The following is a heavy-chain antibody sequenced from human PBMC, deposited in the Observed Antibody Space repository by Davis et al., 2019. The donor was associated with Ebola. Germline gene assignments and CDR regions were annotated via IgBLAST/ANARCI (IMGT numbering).Heavy chain of an antibody. D-gene: IGHD1-14*01. V-gene: IGHV3-48*01. CDR3: ARDLPGGDWYFDL. CDR1: GFTFSSYT. Sequence: PGGSLRLSCAASGFTFSSYTMSWVRQAPGKGLEWVSYISSSSSTIYYADSVKGRFTISRDNAKNSLYLQMSSLRAEDTAVYYCARDLPGGDWYFDLWGRGTLVTVSS. J-gene: IGHJ2*01. CDR2: ISSSSSTI.